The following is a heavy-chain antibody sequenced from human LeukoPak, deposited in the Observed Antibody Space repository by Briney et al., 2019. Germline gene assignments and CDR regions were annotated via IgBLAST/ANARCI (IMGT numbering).Heavy chain of an antibody. CDR3: ARGGGLDV. CDR2: ISYDGSNK. D-gene: IGHD3-16*01. Sequence: GGSLRLSCAASGFTFSSYGMHWVRQAPGKGLEWVAVISYDGSNKYYADSVKGRFTISRDNSKNTLYLQMNSLRAEDTAVYFCARGGGLDVWGQGATVTVSS. J-gene: IGHJ6*02. CDR1: GFTFSSYG. V-gene: IGHV3-30*03.